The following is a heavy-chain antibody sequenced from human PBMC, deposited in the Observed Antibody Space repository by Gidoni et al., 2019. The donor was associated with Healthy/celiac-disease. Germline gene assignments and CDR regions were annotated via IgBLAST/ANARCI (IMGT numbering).Heavy chain of an antibody. Sequence: QVQLVQSGAEVKKPGASVKVSCKASEYTVTGYYMHWVRQAPGQGLEWMGRINPNSGGTNYAQKFQGRVTMTRDTSISTAYMELSRLRSDDTAVYYCARVRYYDSSGYLDAFDIWGQGTMVTVSS. CDR3: ARVRYYDSSGYLDAFDI. CDR1: EYTVTGYY. J-gene: IGHJ3*02. D-gene: IGHD3-22*01. V-gene: IGHV1-2*06. CDR2: INPNSGGT.